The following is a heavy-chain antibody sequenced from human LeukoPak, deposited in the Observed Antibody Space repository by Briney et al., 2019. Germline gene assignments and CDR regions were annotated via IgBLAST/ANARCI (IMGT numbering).Heavy chain of an antibody. Sequence: PGGSLRLSCAASGFTFTTYVMSWVRQAPGKGLEWVSGISGSGYSTYYADSVKGRFNISRDNAKNSLYLQMNSLRADDTAVYYCATTNYGFFFDSWGRGTLVTVSS. CDR2: ISGSGYST. V-gene: IGHV3-23*01. J-gene: IGHJ4*01. CDR1: GFTFTTYV. CDR3: ATTNYGFFFDS. D-gene: IGHD4/OR15-4a*01.